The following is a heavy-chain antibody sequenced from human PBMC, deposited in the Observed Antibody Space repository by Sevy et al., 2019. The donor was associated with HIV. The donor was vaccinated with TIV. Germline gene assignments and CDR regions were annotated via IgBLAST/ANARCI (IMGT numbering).Heavy chain of an antibody. D-gene: IGHD3-10*01. J-gene: IGHJ4*02. CDR2: IYPGDSDM. V-gene: IGHV5-51*01. Sequence: GESLKISCKASGYSFTSYWIGWVRQMPGKGLEWMGIIYPGDSDMTYSPSFQGQVTISADKSISTAYLQWYSRKASDTAIYYCARRRGSGSYSNFDYWGQGTLVTVSS. CDR3: ARRRGSGSYSNFDY. CDR1: GYSFTSYW.